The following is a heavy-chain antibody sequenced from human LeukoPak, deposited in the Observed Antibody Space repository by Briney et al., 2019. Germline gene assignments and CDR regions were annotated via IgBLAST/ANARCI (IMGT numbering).Heavy chain of an antibody. CDR3: ARGDVYSSASDY. V-gene: IGHV4-38-2*01. Sequence: SETLSLTCAVSGYSISSGYYWVWIRQPPGKGLERIATIFHSGSTYFNPSLQSRVTISLDTTKNQFSLKLSSVTAADTALYYCARGDVYSSASDYWGQGTLVTVSS. CDR1: GYSISSGYY. J-gene: IGHJ4*02. CDR2: IFHSGST. D-gene: IGHD6-19*01.